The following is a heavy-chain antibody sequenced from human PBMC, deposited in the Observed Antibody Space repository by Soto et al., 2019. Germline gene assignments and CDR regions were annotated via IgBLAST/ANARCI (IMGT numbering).Heavy chain of an antibody. CDR2: ISYDGSHR. Sequence: GGSLRLSCAASGFTFSTYGIHWVRQAPGKGLEWVAVISYDGSHRYYADSVKGRFTISRDNSKNTLYLQMNSLRTEDTAVYYCARDPYYYGSGSYYYNGMDVWGQGTTVTVSS. D-gene: IGHD3-10*01. CDR3: ARDPYYYGSGSYYYNGMDV. V-gene: IGHV3-30-3*01. J-gene: IGHJ6*02. CDR1: GFTFSTYG.